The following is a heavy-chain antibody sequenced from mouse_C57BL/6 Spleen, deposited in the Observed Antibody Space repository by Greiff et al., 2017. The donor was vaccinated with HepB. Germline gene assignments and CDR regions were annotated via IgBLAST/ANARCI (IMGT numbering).Heavy chain of an antibody. CDR2: IHPNSGST. V-gene: IGHV1-64*01. CDR1: GYTFTSYW. CDR3: HCYGSEYAMDY. J-gene: IGHJ4*01. Sequence: VQLQQPGAELVKPGASVKLSCKASGYTFTSYWMHWVKQRPGQGLEWIGMIHPNSGSTNYNEKFKSKATLTVDKSSSTAYMQLSSLTSEDSAVYYCHCYGSEYAMDYWGQGTSVTVSS. D-gene: IGHD1-1*01.